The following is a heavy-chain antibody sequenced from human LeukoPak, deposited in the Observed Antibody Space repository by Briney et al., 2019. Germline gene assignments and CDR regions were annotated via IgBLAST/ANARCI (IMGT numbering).Heavy chain of an antibody. CDR1: GFTSSDYY. CDR3: ARVFEASYDY. J-gene: IGHJ4*02. D-gene: IGHD3-10*01. Sequence: GGSLRLSCAASGFTSSDYYMSWIRQAPGKGLEWVYADSVKGRFTISRDNAKNSLYNSLRAEDTAVYYCARVFEASYDYWGQGTLVTASS. V-gene: IGHV3-11*01.